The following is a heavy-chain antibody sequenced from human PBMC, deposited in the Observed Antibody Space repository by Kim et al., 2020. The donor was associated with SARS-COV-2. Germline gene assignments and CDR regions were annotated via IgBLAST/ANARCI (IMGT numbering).Heavy chain of an antibody. CDR2: INTNSGNP. CDR1: GYRFTTYA. D-gene: IGHD3-10*01. J-gene: IGHJ4*02. Sequence: ASVKVSCTGSGYRFTTYAINWVRQAPGQGLEWMGWINTNSGNPTYAQGLTGRFVFSLDTPVSTAYLQINSLEAEDTAVYYCARDTFVRGGSYLWGQGTLVTVSS. CDR3: ARDTFVRGGSYL. V-gene: IGHV7-4-1*02.